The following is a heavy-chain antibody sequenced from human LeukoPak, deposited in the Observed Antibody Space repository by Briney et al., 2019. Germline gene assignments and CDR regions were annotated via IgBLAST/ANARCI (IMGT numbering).Heavy chain of an antibody. V-gene: IGHV3-48*02. CDR2: IRGSGGTT. CDR3: VRDPDALDY. CDR1: GFTFSRYS. J-gene: IGHJ4*02. Sequence: PGGSLRLSCAASGFTFSRYSMNWDRQAPGKGLEWVPYIRGSGGTTYYADSVKGRFTISRDNAKNSLYLQLNSLRDEDTAVYYCVRDPDALDYWGQGTLVTVSS.